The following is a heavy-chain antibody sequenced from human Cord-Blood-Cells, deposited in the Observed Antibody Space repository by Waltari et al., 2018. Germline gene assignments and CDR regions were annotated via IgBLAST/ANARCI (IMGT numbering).Heavy chain of an antibody. D-gene: IGHD6-6*01. CDR2: INHSGST. V-gene: IGHV4-34*01. J-gene: IGHJ1*01. CDR1: GGSFSVSY. Sequence: QVQLQPWGAGLLKPSETLSLTCAVHGGSFSVSYWSRIRQPPGKGLEWIGEINHSGSTNYNPSLKIRVTISVDTSKNQFSLKLSSVTAADTAVYYCARGHSIAARLGQHWGQGTLVTVSS. CDR3: ARGHSIAARLGQH.